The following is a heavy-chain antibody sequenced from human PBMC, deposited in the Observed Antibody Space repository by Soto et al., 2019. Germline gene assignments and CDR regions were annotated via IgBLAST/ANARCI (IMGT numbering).Heavy chain of an antibody. D-gene: IGHD3-3*01. J-gene: IGHJ4*02. CDR2: INPRSGNT. Sequence: ASVKVSCKASGYSFTNCDINWVRQATGHGLEWMGWINPRSGNTGYAQKLHGRVSMTTDPSITTPHLHLSRLRSDDTAVYYLPSGGWSGYYGEGVDYWGQGTLVTVSS. CDR3: PSGGWSGYYGEGVDY. CDR1: GYSFTNCD. V-gene: IGHV1-8*01.